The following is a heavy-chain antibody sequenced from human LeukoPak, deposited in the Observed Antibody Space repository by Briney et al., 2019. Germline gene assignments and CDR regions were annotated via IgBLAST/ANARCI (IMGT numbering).Heavy chain of an antibody. V-gene: IGHV4-59*01. CDR1: GGSISSYY. J-gene: IGHJ3*02. Sequence: SETLSLTCTVSGGSISSYYWSWIRQPPGKGLEWIGYIYYSGSTNYNPSLKSRVTISVDTSKNQFSLKLSSVTAADTAVYYCARDPRYCSGGSCYPTDDAFDIWGQGTMVTVSS. D-gene: IGHD2-15*01. CDR2: IYYSGST. CDR3: ARDPRYCSGGSCYPTDDAFDI.